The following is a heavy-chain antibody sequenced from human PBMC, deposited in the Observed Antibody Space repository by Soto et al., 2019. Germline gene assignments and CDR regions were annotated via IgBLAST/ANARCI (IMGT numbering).Heavy chain of an antibody. V-gene: IGHV1-58*02. D-gene: IGHD6-13*01. Sequence: HMQLVQSGPEVKKPGTSVKVSCKASGFTFTRYAMQWVRQARGQRLEWIGWIVVGSGNTNYAQKFQERVNITRDMSTSTAYMELSSLRSEDTAVYYCAAEDPRIAEGGYEYWGQGTLVTVSS. CDR2: IVVGSGNT. CDR3: AAEDPRIAEGGYEY. CDR1: GFTFTRYA. J-gene: IGHJ4*02.